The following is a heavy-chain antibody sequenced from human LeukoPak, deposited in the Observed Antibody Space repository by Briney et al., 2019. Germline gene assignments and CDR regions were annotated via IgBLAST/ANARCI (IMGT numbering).Heavy chain of an antibody. J-gene: IGHJ3*02. CDR2: IYYSGST. Sequence: SETLSLTYTVSGGSISSYYWSWIRQPPGKGLEWIGYIYYSGSTNYNPSLKSRVTISVDTSKNQFSLKLSSVTAADTAVYYCARSPTGHDAFDIWGQGTMVTVSS. CDR3: ARSPTGHDAFDI. V-gene: IGHV4-59*01. CDR1: GGSISSYY.